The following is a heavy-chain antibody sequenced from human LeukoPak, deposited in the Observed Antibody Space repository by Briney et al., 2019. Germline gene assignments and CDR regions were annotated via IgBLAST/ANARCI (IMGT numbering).Heavy chain of an antibody. V-gene: IGHV4-39*07. CDR3: ARDRMRYCSSTSCYYYYYTDV. J-gene: IGHJ6*03. CDR1: GGSISSSSYY. D-gene: IGHD2-2*01. Sequence: SETLSLTCTVSGGSISSSSYYWGWIRQPPGKGLEWIGSIYYSGSTNYNPSLKSRVTISVDTSKNQFSLKLSSVTAADTAVYYCARDRMRYCSSTSCYYYYYTDVWGKGTTVTVSS. CDR2: IYYSGST.